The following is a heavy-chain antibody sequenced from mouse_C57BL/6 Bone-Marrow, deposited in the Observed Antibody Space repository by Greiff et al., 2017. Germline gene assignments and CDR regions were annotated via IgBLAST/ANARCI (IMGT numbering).Heavy chain of an antibody. J-gene: IGHJ2*01. CDR2: IDPENGDT. D-gene: IGHD1-1*01. Sequence: DVKLQESGAELVRPGASVKLSCTASGFNIKDAYMHWVKQRPEKGLEWIGWIDPENGDTEYASKFQGKATITADTSSNTAYLQLSSLTSEDTAVDYCTTVVHYWGQGTTLTVSS. CDR3: TTVVHY. V-gene: IGHV14-4*01. CDR1: GFNIKDAY.